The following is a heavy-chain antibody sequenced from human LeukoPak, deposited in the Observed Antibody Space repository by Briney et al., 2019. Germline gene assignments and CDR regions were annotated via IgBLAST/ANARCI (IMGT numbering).Heavy chain of an antibody. D-gene: IGHD5-12*01. CDR3: VRDVPSGYDDY. V-gene: IGHV4-38-2*02. CDR1: GYSITSGYY. CDR2: INHSGST. Sequence: SETLSLTCAVSGYSITSGYYWGGIRQPPGKGLEWIGSINHSGSTYYNPSLKSRVTISVDTSKNQFSLNLNSVTAADTAVYYCVRDVPSGYDDYWGQGILVTVSS. J-gene: IGHJ4*02.